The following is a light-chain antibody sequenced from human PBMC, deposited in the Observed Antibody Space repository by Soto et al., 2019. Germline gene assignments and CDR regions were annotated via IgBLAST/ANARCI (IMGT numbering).Light chain of an antibody. CDR3: CSFAGTGTQYV. V-gene: IGLV2-23*01. CDR2: EGS. Sequence: QSALTQPASVSGSLGQSITISCIGTSSNIGSYNLVSWYQHQPGKAPKIMIFEGSNRPSGVSNRFSGSRSGNTASLTISGLQAEDEAEYYCCSFAGTGTQYVFGTGTKLTVL. J-gene: IGLJ1*01. CDR1: SSNIGSYNL.